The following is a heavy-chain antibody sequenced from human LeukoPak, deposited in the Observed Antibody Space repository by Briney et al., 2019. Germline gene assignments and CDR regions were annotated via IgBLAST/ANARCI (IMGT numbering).Heavy chain of an antibody. D-gene: IGHD3-3*02. CDR3: ARVSMAFDYYYGMDD. CDR1: GGSISSYY. CDR2: IYTSGST. Sequence: SETLSLTCTVSGGSISSYYWNWIRQPAGKGLEWIGRIYTSGSTNYNPSLKSRVTMSVDTSKNQFSLKLSSVTAADTAVYYCARVSMAFDYYYGMDDWGQGTTVTVSS. J-gene: IGHJ6*02. V-gene: IGHV4-4*07.